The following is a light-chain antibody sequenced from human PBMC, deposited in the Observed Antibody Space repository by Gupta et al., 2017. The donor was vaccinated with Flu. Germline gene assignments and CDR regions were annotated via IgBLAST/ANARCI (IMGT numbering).Light chain of an antibody. CDR3: SSYTLSATSWV. Sequence: TVNSSGTSSSIGGYYYLYSSHQKSGAAPKLLLYEDSRRHSGVAASFSGAKYDTTAALTIXGXQEEDEXTYHCSSYTLSATSWVFGGGTKVTVL. V-gene: IGLV2-11*03. J-gene: IGLJ3*02. CDR2: EDS. CDR1: SSSIGGYYY.